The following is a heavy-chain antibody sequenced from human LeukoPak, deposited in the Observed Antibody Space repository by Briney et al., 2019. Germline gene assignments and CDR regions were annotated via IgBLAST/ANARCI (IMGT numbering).Heavy chain of an antibody. CDR2: INHSGST. Sequence: SETLSLTCAVYGGSFSGYYWSWLRQPPGKRLEWIGEINHSGSTNYNPSLKSRVTISVDTSKNQFSLKLSSVTAADTAVYYCARTSTVSNVYWYFDLWGRGTLVTVSS. V-gene: IGHV4-34*01. D-gene: IGHD4-17*01. CDR3: ARTSTVSNVYWYFDL. J-gene: IGHJ2*01. CDR1: GGSFSGYY.